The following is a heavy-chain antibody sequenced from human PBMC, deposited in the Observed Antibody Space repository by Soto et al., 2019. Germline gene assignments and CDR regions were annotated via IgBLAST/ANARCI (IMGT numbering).Heavy chain of an antibody. CDR3: TRTRGYSYCYMGDWFDP. CDR2: IRSKANSYAT. CDR1: GFTFSGSA. Sequence: EVQLVESGGGLVQPGGSLKLSCAASGFTFSGSAMHWVRQASGKGLEWVGRIRSKANSYATAYAASVKGRFNISRDDSKNTAYLQMNSLKTEDTAVYYCTRTRGYSYCYMGDWFDPWGQGTLVTVSS. D-gene: IGHD5-18*01. J-gene: IGHJ5*02. V-gene: IGHV3-73*02.